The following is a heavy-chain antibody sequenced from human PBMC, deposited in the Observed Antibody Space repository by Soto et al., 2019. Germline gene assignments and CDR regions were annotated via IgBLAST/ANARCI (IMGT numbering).Heavy chain of an antibody. CDR1: GFTFSSYA. D-gene: IGHD2-2*01. Sequence: EVQLLESGGGLVQPGGSLRLSCAASGFTFSSYAMSWVRQAPGKGLEWVSAISGSGGSTYYADSVKGRFTISRDNSKNTLYQQMNSLRAEDTAVYYCAKDFNQYQLLLLDYWGQGTLVTVSS. CDR3: AKDFNQYQLLLLDY. CDR2: ISGSGGST. J-gene: IGHJ4*02. V-gene: IGHV3-23*01.